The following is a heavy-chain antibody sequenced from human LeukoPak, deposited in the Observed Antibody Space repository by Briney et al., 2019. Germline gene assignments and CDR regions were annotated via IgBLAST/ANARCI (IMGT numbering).Heavy chain of an antibody. V-gene: IGHV4-59*01. D-gene: IGHD5-12*01. CDR2: IYYSGST. CDR1: GGSISSYY. Sequence: SETLSLTCTVSGGSISSYYWSWIRQPAGKGLEWIGYIYYSGSTNYNPSLESRVTISVDTSKNQFSLKLSSVTAADTAVYYCASVGGYDSDYWGQGTLVTVSS. J-gene: IGHJ4*02. CDR3: ASVGGYDSDY.